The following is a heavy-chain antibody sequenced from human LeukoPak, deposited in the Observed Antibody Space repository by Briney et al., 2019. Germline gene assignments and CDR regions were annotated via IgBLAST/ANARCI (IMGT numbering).Heavy chain of an antibody. CDR3: AKLKHDYGDYADY. D-gene: IGHD4-17*01. V-gene: IGHV3-23*01. CDR1: GFTFSSYA. J-gene: IGHJ4*02. Sequence: PGGSLRLSCAASGFTFSSYAMSWVRQAPGKGLEWVSAISGSGGSTYYADSVKGRFTISRDNSRNTLYLQMNSLRAEDTAVYYCAKLKHDYGDYADYWGQGTLVTVSS. CDR2: ISGSGGST.